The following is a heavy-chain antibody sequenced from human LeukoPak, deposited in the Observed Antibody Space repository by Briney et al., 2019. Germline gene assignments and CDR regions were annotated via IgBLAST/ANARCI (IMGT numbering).Heavy chain of an antibody. CDR1: GGSISSYY. D-gene: IGHD6-13*01. CDR3: ARISSSWYGYYYYYMDV. CDR2: IYTSGST. Sequence: SETLSLTCTVSGGSISSYYWSWIRQPAGKGLEWIGRIYTSGSTNYNPSLKSRVTMSVDTSKNQFSLKLSSVTAADTAVYYCARISSSWYGYYYYYMDVWGKGTTVTVSS. J-gene: IGHJ6*03. V-gene: IGHV4-4*07.